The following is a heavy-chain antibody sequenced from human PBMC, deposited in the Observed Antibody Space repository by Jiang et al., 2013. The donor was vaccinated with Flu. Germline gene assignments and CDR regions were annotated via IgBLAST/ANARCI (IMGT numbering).Heavy chain of an antibody. Sequence: CAASGFTFSSYAMHWVRQAPGKGLEWVAVTSYDGGSKHYADSVRGRFTISRDDSKNTLYLQVESLRAEDTAVYYCARDGTGYGVVMQYWGQGTLATVSS. J-gene: IGHJ4*02. CDR3: ARDGTGYGVVMQY. D-gene: IGHD3-3*01. CDR1: GFTFSSYA. CDR2: TSYDGGSK. V-gene: IGHV3-30*04.